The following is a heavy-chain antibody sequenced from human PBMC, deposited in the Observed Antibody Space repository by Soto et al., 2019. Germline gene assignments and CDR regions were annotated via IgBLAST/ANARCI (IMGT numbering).Heavy chain of an antibody. CDR3: ARDSTRRGSCDI. Sequence: QVQLQQWGAGLLKPSETLSLTCAVYNGSFSVYYWTWIRQPPGKGLEWIGEINHSGSTNYNPSLKSRVTKSVDASKNQFSLKLNSVTAADTAVYYCARDSTRRGSCDIWGQGTMVTVSS. J-gene: IGHJ3*02. CDR2: INHSGST. D-gene: IGHD4-4*01. V-gene: IGHV4-34*01. CDR1: NGSFSVYY.